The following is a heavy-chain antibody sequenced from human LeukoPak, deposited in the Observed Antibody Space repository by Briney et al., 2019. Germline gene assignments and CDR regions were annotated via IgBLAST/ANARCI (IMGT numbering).Heavy chain of an antibody. V-gene: IGHV3-66*01. CDR1: GFTFSSYA. D-gene: IGHD6-19*01. J-gene: IGHJ4*02. CDR3: ARDSSGPLY. CDR2: IYSGGGT. Sequence: GGSLRLSCAASGFTFSSYAMSWARQAPGKGLEWVSVIYSGGGTYYADSVKGRFTISRDNSKNTLYLQMNSLRAEDTAVYYCARDSSGPLYWGQGTLVTVSS.